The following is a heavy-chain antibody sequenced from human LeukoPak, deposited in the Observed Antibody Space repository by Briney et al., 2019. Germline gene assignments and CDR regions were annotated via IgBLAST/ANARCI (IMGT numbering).Heavy chain of an antibody. CDR1: GFTFSPYS. J-gene: IGHJ3*02. V-gene: IGHV3-21*01. CDR2: ISGSSSYI. CDR3: AREGYSYSDAFDI. D-gene: IGHD5-18*01. Sequence: PGGSLRLSCAASGFTFSPYSMNWVRQVPGKGLEWVSSISGSSSYISYADSVKGRFTISRDNAKNSLYLQMNSLRAEDTAVYYCAREGYSYSDAFDIWGQGTMVTVSS.